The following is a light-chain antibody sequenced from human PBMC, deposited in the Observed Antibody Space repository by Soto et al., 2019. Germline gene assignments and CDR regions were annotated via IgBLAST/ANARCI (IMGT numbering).Light chain of an antibody. Sequence: LTQCPATLSLSPWERGSLSCRASQSVSSYLAWYQQKPGQAPRRLIFGASFRATGIPDRFSGSGSWTDFTLTISRLEPEEFAVYYCQQYGSSPTTFGQGTKVDIK. CDR3: QQYGSSPTT. CDR1: QSVSSY. J-gene: IGKJ1*01. V-gene: IGKV3-20*01. CDR2: GAS.